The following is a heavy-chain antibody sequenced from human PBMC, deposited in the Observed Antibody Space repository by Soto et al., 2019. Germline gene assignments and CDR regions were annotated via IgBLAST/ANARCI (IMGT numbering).Heavy chain of an antibody. V-gene: IGHV1-69*08. CDR1: GGTFSSYT. CDR3: ARDSKSPTKGDP. J-gene: IGHJ5*02. CDR2: IIPILGIA. D-gene: IGHD3-3*02. Sequence: QVQLVQSGAEVKKPGSSVKVSCKASGGTFSSYTISWVRQAPGQGLEWMGRIIPILGIANYAQKFQGRVTITADKSTGTAYMELSSLRSEDTAVYYCARDSKSPTKGDPWGQGTLVTVSS.